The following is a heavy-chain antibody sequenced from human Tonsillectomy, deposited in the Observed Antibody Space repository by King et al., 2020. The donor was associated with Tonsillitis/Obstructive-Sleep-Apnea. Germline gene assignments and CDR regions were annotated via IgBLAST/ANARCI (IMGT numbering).Heavy chain of an antibody. CDR2: ISSSSSTI. CDR3: ARSKPISKSQWLVDYFDY. V-gene: IGHV3-48*02. CDR1: GFTFSSYS. J-gene: IGHJ4*02. Sequence: VQLVESGGGLVQPGGSLRLSCAASGFTFSSYSMNCVRQAPGKGLEWVSYISSSSSTIYYAYSVKGRFTISRDNAKNSLYLQMNSLRDEDTAVYYCARSKPISKSQWLVDYFDYWGQGTLVTVSS. D-gene: IGHD6-19*01.